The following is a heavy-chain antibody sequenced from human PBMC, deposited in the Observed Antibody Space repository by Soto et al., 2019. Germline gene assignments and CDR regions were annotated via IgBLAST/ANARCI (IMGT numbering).Heavy chain of an antibody. CDR1: CGSISSGGDY. Sequence: TLSLTCTVACGSISSGGDYWSWIRQHPGKGLEWIGYIYYSGNAYYNPSLQSRVTMSVDTSKNQFSLKLTSVTAADTAVYFCARAKFICRGGDCYGHWFDHWGQGTLVTVSS. D-gene: IGHD2-21*02. CDR3: ARAKFICRGGDCYGHWFDH. V-gene: IGHV4-31*03. J-gene: IGHJ5*02. CDR2: IYYSGNA.